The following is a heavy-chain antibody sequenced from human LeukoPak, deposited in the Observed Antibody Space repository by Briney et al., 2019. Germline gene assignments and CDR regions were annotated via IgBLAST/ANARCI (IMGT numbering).Heavy chain of an antibody. CDR1: GFTFSSYA. J-gene: IGHJ4*02. Sequence: GGSLRLSCAASGFTFSSYAMSWVRQAPGKGLEWVSAISGSGGSTYYADSVKGRFTISRDNSKNTLYLQMNSLRAEDTAVYYCAKSGPVDTAMVTQYYFGYWGQGTLVTVSS. D-gene: IGHD5-18*01. CDR3: AKSGPVDTAMVTQYYFGY. CDR2: ISGSGGST. V-gene: IGHV3-23*01.